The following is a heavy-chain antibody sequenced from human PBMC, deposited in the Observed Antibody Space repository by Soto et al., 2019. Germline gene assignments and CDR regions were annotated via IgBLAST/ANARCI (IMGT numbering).Heavy chain of an antibody. CDR2: IYSGGST. D-gene: IGHD3-10*01. CDR1: GFTVSSNY. Sequence: GGSLRLSCAASGFTVSSNYMSWVRQAPGEGLEWVSVIYSGGSTYYADSVKGRFTISRDNSKNTLYLQMNSLRAEDTAVYYCARDHYYGLYAFDIWGQGTMVTVSS. J-gene: IGHJ3*02. CDR3: ARDHYYGLYAFDI. V-gene: IGHV3-66*01.